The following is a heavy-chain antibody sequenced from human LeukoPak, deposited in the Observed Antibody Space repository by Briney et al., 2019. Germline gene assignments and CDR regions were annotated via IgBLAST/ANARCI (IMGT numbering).Heavy chain of an antibody. CDR1: GFTVSSNY. V-gene: IGHV3-53*01. D-gene: IGHD6-6*01. J-gene: IGHJ2*01. CDR3: AKGGIMQSSSPGLQYFDL. Sequence: PGGSLRLSCAASGFTVSSNYMSWVRQAPGKGLEWVSVIYSGGYTHYADSVKGRFTISRDNSKNTLYLQMNSLRAEDTAVYYCAKGGIMQSSSPGLQYFDLWGRGTLVSVSS. CDR2: IYSGGYT.